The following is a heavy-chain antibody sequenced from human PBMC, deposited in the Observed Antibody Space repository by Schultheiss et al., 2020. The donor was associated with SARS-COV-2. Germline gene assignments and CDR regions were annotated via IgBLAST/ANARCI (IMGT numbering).Heavy chain of an antibody. D-gene: IGHD1-26*01. J-gene: IGHJ3*02. Sequence: SETLSLTCTVSGGSISSGGYYWSWIRQHPGKGLEWIGYIYYSGSTYYNPSLKSLVTISVDTSKNQFSLKLSSVTAADTAVYYCARASSGSYRDDAFDIWGQGTMVTVSS. CDR2: IYYSGST. V-gene: IGHV4-31*01. CDR3: ARASSGSYRDDAFDI. CDR1: GGSISSGGYY.